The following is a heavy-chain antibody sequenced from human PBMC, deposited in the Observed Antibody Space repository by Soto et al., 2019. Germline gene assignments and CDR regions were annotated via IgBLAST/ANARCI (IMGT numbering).Heavy chain of an antibody. CDR3: ARDRRITIFGVVIIPGYFDY. D-gene: IGHD3-3*01. Sequence: ASVKVSCKASGYTFTSYAMHWVRQAPGQRLEWMGWINAGNGNTKYSQKFQGRVTITRDTSASTAYMELSSLRSEDTAVYYCARDRRITIFGVVIIPGYFDYWGQGTLVPVSS. CDR2: INAGNGNT. J-gene: IGHJ4*02. V-gene: IGHV1-3*01. CDR1: GYTFTSYA.